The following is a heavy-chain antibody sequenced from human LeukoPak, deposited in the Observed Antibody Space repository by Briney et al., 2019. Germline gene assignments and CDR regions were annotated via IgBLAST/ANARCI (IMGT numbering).Heavy chain of an antibody. J-gene: IGHJ3*01. CDR2: TYYTSKWYN. CDR1: GDSVSSNSAA. D-gene: IGHD4-11*01. CDR3: ARDLGRLTSPLHIHPFDF. Sequence: SQTLSLTCAISGDSVSSNSAAWNWIRQSPSRGLEWLGRTYYTSKWYNDYAVSVKSRITINPDTSKNQFSLQLNSVTPEDTAVYYCARDLGRLTSPLHIHPFDFWGQGTMITVSS. V-gene: IGHV6-1*01.